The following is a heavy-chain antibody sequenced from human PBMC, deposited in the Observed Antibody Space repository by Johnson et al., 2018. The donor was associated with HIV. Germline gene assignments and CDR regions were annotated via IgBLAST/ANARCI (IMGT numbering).Heavy chain of an antibody. Sequence: VQLVESGGGLVQPGGSLRLSCAASGFTFSSYAMSWVRQAPGKGLEWVSAISGSGGSTYYADSVKGRFTISRDNSKNTLYLQMNSLRAEDMAVYYCAKDSGVQGVIITGAFDIWGQGTMVTVSS. V-gene: IGHV3-23*04. D-gene: IGHD3-10*01. J-gene: IGHJ3*02. CDR2: ISGSGGST. CDR3: AKDSGVQGVIITGAFDI. CDR1: GFTFSSYA.